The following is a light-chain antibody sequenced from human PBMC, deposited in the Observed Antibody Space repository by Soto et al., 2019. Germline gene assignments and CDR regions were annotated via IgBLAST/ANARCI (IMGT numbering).Light chain of an antibody. CDR3: QQRSNWPPIT. Sequence: TQMTQSPSTLSASLGDRVTITCRASQSIRSWLAWYQQKPGKGPKLLIYDASSLESGVPSRFSGTGSETEFTLTISSLEPEDFAVYYCQQRSNWPPITFGQGTRLEIK. CDR1: QSIRSW. CDR2: DAS. V-gene: IGKV1-5*01. J-gene: IGKJ5*01.